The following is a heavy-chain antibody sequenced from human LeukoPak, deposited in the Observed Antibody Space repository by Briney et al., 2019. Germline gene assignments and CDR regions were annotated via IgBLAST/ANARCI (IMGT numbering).Heavy chain of an antibody. J-gene: IGHJ4*02. CDR1: GYTFTDYY. V-gene: IGHV1-2*02. Sequence: ASVKVSCKASGYTFTDYYIHWVRQAPGQGLEWMGWINPNSGGTKYAQKFQGRVTMTRDTSISTAYMELSRLRSDDTAVYYCARVRYRLAETYIDYWGQGTLVTVSS. CDR2: INPNSGGT. D-gene: IGHD3-16*01. CDR3: ARVRYRLAETYIDY.